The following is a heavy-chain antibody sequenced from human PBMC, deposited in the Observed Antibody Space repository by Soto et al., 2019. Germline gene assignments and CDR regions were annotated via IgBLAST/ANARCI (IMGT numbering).Heavy chain of an antibody. CDR3: ARAREPEYSSSIFFDY. Sequence: PGGSLRLSCAASGFTFSNYAMSWVRQAPGKGLEWVSAISGSGGSTYYADSVKGRFTISRDNSKNKIFLELNGLTVDDTAVYYCARAREPEYSSSIFFDYWGRGTVVTVSS. J-gene: IGHJ4*01. V-gene: IGHV3-23*01. CDR1: GFTFSNYA. CDR2: ISGSGGST. D-gene: IGHD6-6*01.